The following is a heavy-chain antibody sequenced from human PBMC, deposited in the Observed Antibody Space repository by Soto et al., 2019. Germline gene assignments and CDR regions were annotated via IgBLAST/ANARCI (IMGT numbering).Heavy chain of an antibody. J-gene: IGHJ4*02. V-gene: IGHV4-34*01. CDR1: GGSFSGYY. CDR2: INHSGST. D-gene: IGHD3-3*01. Sequence: SETLSLTCAVYGGSFSGYYWSWIRQPPGKGLEWIGEINHSGSTNCNPSLKSRVTISVDTSKNQFSLKLSSVTAADTAVYYCARGEGQITIFGVVSQMGYWGQGTQVTVSS. CDR3: ARGEGQITIFGVVSQMGY.